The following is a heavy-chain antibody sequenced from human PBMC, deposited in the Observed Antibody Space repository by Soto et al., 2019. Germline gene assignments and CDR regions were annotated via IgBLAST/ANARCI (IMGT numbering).Heavy chain of an antibody. D-gene: IGHD3-3*01. J-gene: IGHJ4*02. V-gene: IGHV3-48*02. CDR3: ARVGLRFLEGAVDY. CDR2: ISSGSSSI. Sequence: EVQLVESGGGLVQPGGSLRLSCAASGFTFSSYGMTWVRQAPGKGLEWLSYISSGSSSIYYADSVKGRFTISRDNARNSLSLQMNSLRDEDSAVYFCARVGLRFLEGAVDYWGQGSLVTVS. CDR1: GFTFSSYG.